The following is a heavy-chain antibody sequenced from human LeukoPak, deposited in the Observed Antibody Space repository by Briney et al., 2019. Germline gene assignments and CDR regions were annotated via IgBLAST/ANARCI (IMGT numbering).Heavy chain of an antibody. CDR1: GFTFDDYA. J-gene: IGHJ4*02. D-gene: IGHD6-19*01. CDR3: ARDLAVTPGY. V-gene: IGHV3-9*01. CDR2: ISWNSGSI. Sequence: GGSLRLSCAASGFTFDDYAMHWVRQAPGKGLEWVSGISWNSGSIGYADSVKGRFTISRDNAKNSLYLQMNSLRAEDTAVYYCARDLAVTPGYWGQGTLVTVSS.